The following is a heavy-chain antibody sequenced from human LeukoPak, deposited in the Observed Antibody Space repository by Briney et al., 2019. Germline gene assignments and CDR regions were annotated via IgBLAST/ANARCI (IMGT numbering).Heavy chain of an antibody. J-gene: IGHJ4*02. D-gene: IGHD3-9*01. V-gene: IGHV3-48*01. CDR2: ISPGSSTI. CDR1: GFTLSSYS. CDR3: AREDILTGFDY. Sequence: GGSLRLSCAASGFTLSSYSMNWVRQAPGKGLEWVSHISPGSSTIYYADSVKGRFTISRDNSKNTLYLQMNSLRAEDTAVYYCAREDILTGFDYWGQGTLVTVSS.